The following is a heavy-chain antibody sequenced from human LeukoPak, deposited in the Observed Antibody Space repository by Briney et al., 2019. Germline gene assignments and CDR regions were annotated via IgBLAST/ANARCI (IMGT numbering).Heavy chain of an antibody. CDR1: GGSISSYY. Sequence: SETLSLTCAVSGGSISSYYWSWIRQPPGKGLEWIGYIYYSGSTNYNPSLKSRVTISVDTSKNQFSLKLSSVTAADTAVYYCARAASHYEFWSGYYRFRLDWWGQGTLVTVSS. J-gene: IGHJ4*02. D-gene: IGHD3-3*01. V-gene: IGHV4-59*01. CDR2: IYYSGST. CDR3: ARAASHYEFWSGYYRFRLDW.